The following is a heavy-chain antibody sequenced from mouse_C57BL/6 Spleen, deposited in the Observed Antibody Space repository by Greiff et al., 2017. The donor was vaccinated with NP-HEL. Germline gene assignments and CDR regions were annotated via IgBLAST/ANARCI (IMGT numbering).Heavy chain of an antibody. J-gene: IGHJ3*01. CDR1: GYTFTDYY. Sequence: EVQLQQSGPELVKPGASVKISCKASGYTFTDYYMNWVKQSHGKSLEWIGDINPNNGGTSYNQKFKGKATLTVDKSSSTAYMELRSLTSEDSAVYYCARGRATVYYGYDWFAYWGQGTLVTVSA. D-gene: IGHD2-2*01. V-gene: IGHV1-26*01. CDR2: INPNNGGT. CDR3: ARGRATVYYGYDWFAY.